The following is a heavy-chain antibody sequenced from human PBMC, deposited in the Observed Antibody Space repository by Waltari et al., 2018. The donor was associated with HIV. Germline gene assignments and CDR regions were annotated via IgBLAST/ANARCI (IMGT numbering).Heavy chain of an antibody. J-gene: IGHJ5*02. CDR2: IYYSGYT. V-gene: IGHV4-59*01. CDR3: ASTLAAAGTRGWFDP. Sequence: QVQLQEAGPGLVKPSETLSLTGTVSGGSISGYSWSWIRQPPGKGLEWIGYIYYSGYTTYPPSLRRRVTISVDTSKNHFSLKLSSVTAADTAVYYCASTLAAAGTRGWFDPWGQGTLVTVSS. CDR1: GGSISGYS. D-gene: IGHD6-13*01.